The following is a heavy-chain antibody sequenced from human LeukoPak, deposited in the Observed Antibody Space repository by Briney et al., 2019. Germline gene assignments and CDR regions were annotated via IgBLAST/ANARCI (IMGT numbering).Heavy chain of an antibody. J-gene: IGHJ4*02. D-gene: IGHD3-10*01. CDR1: GGSISGYY. Sequence: SETLSLTCTVSGGSISGYYWSWIRQPPGKGLEWIGYIYSSGSTNYNPSLKSRVTMSLDTSENHFSLRLSSVTAADTAVYYCARDSGYYGSGSFDYWGQGTLVTVSS. CDR3: ARDSGYYGSGSFDY. V-gene: IGHV4-59*08. CDR2: IYSSGST.